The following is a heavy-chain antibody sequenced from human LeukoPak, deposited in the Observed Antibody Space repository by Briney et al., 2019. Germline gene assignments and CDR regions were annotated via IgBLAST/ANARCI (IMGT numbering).Heavy chain of an antibody. CDR1: GFIFSNYA. J-gene: IGHJ5*02. V-gene: IGHV3-30-3*01. D-gene: IGHD6-13*01. CDR2: ISYDGSNK. Sequence: GGSLRLSCAASGFIFSNYAMHWVRPAPGKGLEWVAVISYDGSNKYYADSVKGRFTISRDNSKNTLFLQMNSLRTEDTAVYYCARDLDSSSWYILWFDPWGQGTLVTVSS. CDR3: ARDLDSSSWYILWFDP.